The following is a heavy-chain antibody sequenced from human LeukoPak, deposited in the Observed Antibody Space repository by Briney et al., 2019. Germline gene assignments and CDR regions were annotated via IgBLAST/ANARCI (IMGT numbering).Heavy chain of an antibody. CDR3: ARDCSSTSCRIDY. CDR1: GNTFTGYY. Sequence: ASVKVSCKASGNTFTGYYMHWVRQAPGQGLEWMGWINPNSGGTNYAQKFQGRVTMTRDTSISTAYMELSRLRSDDTAVYYCARDCSSTSCRIDYWGQGTLVTVSS. J-gene: IGHJ4*02. D-gene: IGHD2-2*01. CDR2: INPNSGGT. V-gene: IGHV1-2*02.